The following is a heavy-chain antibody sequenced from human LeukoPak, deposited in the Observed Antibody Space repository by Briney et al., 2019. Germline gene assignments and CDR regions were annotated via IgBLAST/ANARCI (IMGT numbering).Heavy chain of an antibody. D-gene: IGHD1-7*01. V-gene: IGHV1-18*01. CDR3: SWGLTGTTINDAFDI. CDR2: ISAYIVNT. Sequence: ASETVPCMASGYCFPSYGIIWLRQDPGHPLEWMGWISAYIVNTNYLQKLQAKVTMTTVTSPGTASMVLRSVRSDDPAVYYLSWGLTGTTINDAFDIWGQGTMVSVSS. CDR1: GYCFPSYG. J-gene: IGHJ3*02.